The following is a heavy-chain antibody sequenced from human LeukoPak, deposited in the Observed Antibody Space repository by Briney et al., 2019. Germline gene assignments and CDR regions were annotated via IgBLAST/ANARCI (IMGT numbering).Heavy chain of an antibody. D-gene: IGHD6-6*01. CDR2: MSGGGLST. CDR1: DSNIGTYA. V-gene: IGHV3-23*01. J-gene: IGHJ4*02. Sequence: HTGGSLRLSCGAPDSNIGTYAVTWVRQVPGKGLEWVSGMSGGGLSTYYARSVKGRFTISRYTSKNTFYLEMNSLGADDTALYYCAKDRISGQGGAARILDYWGQGILVTVSS. CDR3: AKDRISGQGGAARILDY.